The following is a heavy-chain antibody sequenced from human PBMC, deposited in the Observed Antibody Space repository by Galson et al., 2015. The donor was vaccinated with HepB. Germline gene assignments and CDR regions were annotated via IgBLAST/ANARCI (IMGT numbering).Heavy chain of an antibody. CDR2: IDWENDK. CDR1: GFSLNISGLC. Sequence: PALVKPTQTLTLTCTFSGFSLNISGLCVSWLRQPPGKALEWLALIDWENDKYYNTSLKTRLTISKDTSTNQVVLRMTHMDPVDTATYYCAHGSGWLFDYWGQGTLVTVSS. D-gene: IGHD6-19*01. V-gene: IGHV2-70*12. J-gene: IGHJ4*02. CDR3: AHGSGWLFDY.